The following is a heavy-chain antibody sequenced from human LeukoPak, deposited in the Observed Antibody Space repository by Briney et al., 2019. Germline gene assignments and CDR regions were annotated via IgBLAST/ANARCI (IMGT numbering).Heavy chain of an antibody. J-gene: IGHJ4*02. CDR1: GYTFTSYD. CDR2: MNSNSGNT. CDR3: ARRASRSFDY. V-gene: IGHV1-8*03. D-gene: IGHD2-15*01. Sequence: GASVKVSCKASGYTFTSYDINWVRQAPGQGLEWMGWMNSNSGNTGYAQKFQGRLTITRITSISTAYMELSSLRSEDTAVYYCARRASRSFDYWGQGTLVTVSS.